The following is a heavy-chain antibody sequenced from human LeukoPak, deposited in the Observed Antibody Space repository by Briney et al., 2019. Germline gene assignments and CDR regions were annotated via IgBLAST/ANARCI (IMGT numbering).Heavy chain of an antibody. CDR2: INHSGST. J-gene: IGHJ4*02. CDR3: ARGQRIQLWLKMPFDY. D-gene: IGHD5-18*01. Sequence: TSETLSLTCAVYGGSFSGYYWSWIRQPPGKGLEWIGEINHSGSTNYNPSLKSRVTISVDTSKNQFSLKLSSVTAADTAVYYCARGQRIQLWLKMPFDYWGQGTLVTVSS. CDR1: GGSFSGYY. V-gene: IGHV4-34*01.